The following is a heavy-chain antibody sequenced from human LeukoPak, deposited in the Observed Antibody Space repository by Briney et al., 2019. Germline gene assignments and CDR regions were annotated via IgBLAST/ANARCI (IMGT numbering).Heavy chain of an antibody. Sequence: GGSLRLSCAASGFTFSSYGMHWVRQAPGKGLEWVAFTRYDGSNKYYADSVKGRFTISRDNSKNTLYLQMNSLRAEDTAVYYCAKLPYSSSSGGVDYWGQGTLVTVSS. CDR1: GFTFSSYG. V-gene: IGHV3-30*02. D-gene: IGHD6-6*01. CDR3: AKLPYSSSSGGVDY. CDR2: TRYDGSNK. J-gene: IGHJ4*02.